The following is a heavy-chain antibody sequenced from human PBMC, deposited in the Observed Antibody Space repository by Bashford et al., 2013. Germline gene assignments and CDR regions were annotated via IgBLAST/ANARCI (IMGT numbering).Heavy chain of an antibody. CDR3: ARWGDSGEFDY. CDR1: GAYISTHY. CDR2: IYYSGST. D-gene: IGHD2-21*02. V-gene: IGHV4-59*11. J-gene: IGHJ4*02. Sequence: SETLSLTCTVSGAYISTHYWTWVRLPPGKGLEWIGHIYYSGSTNYNPSLKSRVTMSISTSANQFSLNLISVTPADTAVYYCARWGDSGEFDYWGQGTLVTVSS.